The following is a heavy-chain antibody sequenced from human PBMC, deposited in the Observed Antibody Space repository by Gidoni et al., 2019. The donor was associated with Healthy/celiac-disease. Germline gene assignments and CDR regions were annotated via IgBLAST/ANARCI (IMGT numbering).Heavy chain of an antibody. CDR2: ISYDGSNN. Sequence: QVQLVESGGGVVEPGRSLRLSCAASGFPFSSYAMHWVRQAPGKGLEWVAVISYDGSNNYYADSVKGRFTISRDNSKNTLYLQMHSLRAEDTAVYYCARDWADSSGYRDYWGQGTLVTVSS. D-gene: IGHD3-22*01. CDR3: ARDWADSSGYRDY. V-gene: IGHV3-30-3*01. CDR1: GFPFSSYA. J-gene: IGHJ4*02.